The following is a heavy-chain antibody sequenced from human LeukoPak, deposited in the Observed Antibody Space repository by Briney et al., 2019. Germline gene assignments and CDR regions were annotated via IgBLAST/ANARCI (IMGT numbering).Heavy chain of an antibody. J-gene: IGHJ4*02. CDR3: ARRVYSSSWFFDY. D-gene: IGHD6-13*01. CDR2: IYYSGST. Sequence: SETLSLTCTVSGGSISSSSYYWGWIRQPPGKGLEWIGSIYYSGSTYYNPSLKSRVTISVDTSKNQFSLKLSSVTAADTAVYYCARRVYSSSWFFDYWGQGTLVTASS. V-gene: IGHV4-39*01. CDR1: GGSISSSSYY.